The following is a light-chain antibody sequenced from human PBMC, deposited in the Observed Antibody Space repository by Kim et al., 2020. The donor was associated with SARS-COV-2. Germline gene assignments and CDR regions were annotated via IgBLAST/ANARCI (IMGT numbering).Light chain of an antibody. V-gene: IGLV3-1*01. CDR3: QAWDCRTVV. J-gene: IGLJ2*01. Sequence: SYELTQPLSVSVSPGQTASITCFGDKLGDKYACWYQQKPGQSPVLVIYQDNKRPSGIPERFSGSNSGNTATLTISGTQAMDEADYYCQAWDCRTVVFGGG. CDR2: QDN. CDR1: KLGDKY.